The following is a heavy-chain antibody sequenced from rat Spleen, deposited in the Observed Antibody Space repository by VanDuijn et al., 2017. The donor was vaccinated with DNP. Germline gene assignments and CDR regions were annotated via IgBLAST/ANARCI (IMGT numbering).Heavy chain of an antibody. V-gene: IGHV5-58*01. CDR1: GFTFSNYW. CDR2: INPDGGST. J-gene: IGHJ2*01. Sequence: EVQLVETGGGLVQPGRSLKLSCVASGFTFSNYWMYWIRQAPGKGLEWVSSINPDGGSTYYPDSVKGRFTISRDNAENTVYLQMNSLRSEDTATYYCARNALDYWGQGVMVTVSS. CDR3: ARNALDY.